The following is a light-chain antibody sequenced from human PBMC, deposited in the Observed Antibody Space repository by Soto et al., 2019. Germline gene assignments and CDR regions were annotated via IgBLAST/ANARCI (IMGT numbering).Light chain of an antibody. CDR1: SSDDGDYNY. CDR2: DVR. J-gene: IGLJ2*01. V-gene: IGLV2-14*01. CDR3: TLYMSSGALVL. Sequence: QSALTQPASVSGSPGQSITISCTGTSSDDGDYNYVSWYQQHPGKAPKLMIYDVRKRPSGVSDRFSASKSGNTASLTTSGLQAEDEVDYYCTLYMSSGALVLFGGGTKITVL.